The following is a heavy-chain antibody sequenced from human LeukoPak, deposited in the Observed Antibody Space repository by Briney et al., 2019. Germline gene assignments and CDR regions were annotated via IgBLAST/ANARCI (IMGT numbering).Heavy chain of an antibody. CDR1: GYPFTGYY. D-gene: IGHD3-22*01. J-gene: IGHJ4*02. V-gene: IGHV1-2*06. CDR3: PCVAFDYYESSGYEL. CDR2: INPNSGGT. Sequence: ASVKVSCKASGYPFTGYYMHWLRQAPGQGLEWMGRINPNSGGTNYAQKFQGRVIMNRDTSISTAYMELSRLTSDDTAVCYFPCVAFDYYESSGYELWGGGTLVTVSS.